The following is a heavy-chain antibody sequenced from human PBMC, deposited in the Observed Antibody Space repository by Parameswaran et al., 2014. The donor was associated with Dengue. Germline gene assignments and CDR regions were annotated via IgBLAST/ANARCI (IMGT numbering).Heavy chain of an antibody. D-gene: IGHD6-13*01. J-gene: IGHJ4*02. Sequence: RWIRQPQEGLEWIGYIYYSGSTNYNPSLKSRVTISVDTSKNQFSLKLSSVTAADTAVYYCARGYSRSWEHYYFDYWGQGNPGHRLL. CDR3: ARGYSRSWEHYYFDY. V-gene: IGHV4-59*13. CDR2: IYYSGST.